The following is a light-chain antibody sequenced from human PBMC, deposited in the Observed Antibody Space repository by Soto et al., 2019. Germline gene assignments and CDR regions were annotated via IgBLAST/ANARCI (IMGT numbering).Light chain of an antibody. CDR2: GAY. CDR1: QSVSSSY. CDR3: HQYGNSIIT. J-gene: IGKJ3*01. Sequence: EIVLTQSPGTLSLSPGERATLSCRASQSVSSSYLAWYQQKPCQAPRLLIYGAYSRATGIPDRFSGCGSGKDFILIISRLEPEYFALYYFHQYGNSIITFGHGTKVDIK. V-gene: IGKV3-20*01.